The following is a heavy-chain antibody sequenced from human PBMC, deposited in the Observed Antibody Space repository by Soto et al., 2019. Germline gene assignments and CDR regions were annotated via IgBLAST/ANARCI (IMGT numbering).Heavy chain of an antibody. V-gene: IGHV3-21*01. Sequence: EVQLVESGGGLVKPGGSLRLSCAASGFTFSRYSMNWVRQAPGKGLEWVSYISSSSSYIYYADSVKGRFTISRDNAKNSLYLQMSSVKVEDTAVYYCARGYSGCGRYWYFDLWGRGTLVTVSS. CDR1: GFTFSRYS. CDR3: ARGYSGCGRYWYFDL. J-gene: IGHJ2*01. D-gene: IGHD5-12*01. CDR2: ISSSSSYI.